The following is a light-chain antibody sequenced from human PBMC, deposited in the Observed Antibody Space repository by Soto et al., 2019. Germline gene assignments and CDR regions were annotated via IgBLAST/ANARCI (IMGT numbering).Light chain of an antibody. V-gene: IGKV3-11*01. CDR3: HQRSNWPLT. CDR1: QSVSTF. Sequence: EIVLTQFTATLSLSPGERATLSCRASQSVSTFLAWYQQKPGQAPRLLIYDASNRATGIPARFSGSGSGTGFTLTINSLEPEDFALYYCHQRSNWPLTFGQGTRLEMK. J-gene: IGKJ5*01. CDR2: DAS.